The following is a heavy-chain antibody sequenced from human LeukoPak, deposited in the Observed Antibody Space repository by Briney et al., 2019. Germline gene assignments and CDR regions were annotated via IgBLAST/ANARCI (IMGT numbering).Heavy chain of an antibody. CDR1: GYSISSGYY. D-gene: IGHD3-16*01. V-gene: IGHV4-38-2*01. Sequence: SETLSLTCAVSGYSISSGYYWGWIRQPPGKGLEWIGSIYHSGSTYYNPSLKGRVTISVDTSKNQFSLKLSSVTAADTAVYYCARHRTRRGLVDAFDIWGQGTLVTVSS. CDR2: IYHSGST. J-gene: IGHJ4*02. CDR3: ARHRTRRGLVDAFDI.